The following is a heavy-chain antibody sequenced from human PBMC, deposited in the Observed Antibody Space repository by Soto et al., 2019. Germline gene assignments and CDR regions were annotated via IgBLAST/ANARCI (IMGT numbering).Heavy chain of an antibody. J-gene: IGHJ4*02. Sequence: SETLSLTCAVSGYSISSGYYWGWIRQPPGKGLEWIGSIYHSGSTYYNPSLKSRVTISVDTSKNQFSLKLSSVTAADTAVYYCARPRYCSGGSCYSVFDYWGQGTLVTV. CDR1: GYSISSGYY. CDR2: IYHSGST. D-gene: IGHD2-15*01. V-gene: IGHV4-38-2*01. CDR3: ARPRYCSGGSCYSVFDY.